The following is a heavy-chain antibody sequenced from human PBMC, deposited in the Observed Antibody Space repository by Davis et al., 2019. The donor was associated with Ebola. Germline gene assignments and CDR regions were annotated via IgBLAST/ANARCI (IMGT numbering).Heavy chain of an antibody. CDR2: IVVGSGNT. CDR3: AADHYYDSSGYYGWFDP. J-gene: IGHJ5*02. CDR1: GFTFTSSA. D-gene: IGHD3-22*01. V-gene: IGHV1-58*01. Sequence: SVKVSCKASGFTFTSSAVQWVRQARGQRLEWIGWIVVGSGNTNYAQKFQERVTITRDMSTSTAYMELSSLRSEDTAVYYCAADHYYDSSGYYGWFDPWGQGTLVTVSS.